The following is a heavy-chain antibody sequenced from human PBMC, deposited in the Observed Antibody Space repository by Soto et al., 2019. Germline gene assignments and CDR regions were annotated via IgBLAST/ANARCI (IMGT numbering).Heavy chain of an antibody. CDR1: GFTFSSYA. J-gene: IGHJ4*02. CDR3: VKDRYVDY. CDR2: ISSEGAST. V-gene: IGHV3-64D*06. Sequence: GGSLRLSCAASGFTFSSYAMHWVRQAPGKGLEYVASISSEGASTYYTDSVKGRFIISRDNSKNTLCLQMSSLRAEDTAVYYCVKDRYVDYWGQGILVTVSS.